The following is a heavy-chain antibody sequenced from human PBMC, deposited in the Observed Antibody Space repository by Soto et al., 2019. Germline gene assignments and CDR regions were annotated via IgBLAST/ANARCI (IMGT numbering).Heavy chain of an antibody. CDR1: GYTFTTYA. CDR2: TNDGNGNT. Sequence: ASVNFSCKASGYTFTTYAIHWVRQAPGQRLYLMGLTNDGNGNTKYSHKFQGRVTITRDTSARTDYMELSSLRSEDTAVYYCASVTSTGCRLLDVCGQVPKLTVS. CDR3: ASVTSTGCRLLDV. V-gene: IGHV1-3*01. D-gene: IGHD6-19*01. J-gene: IGHJ6*02.